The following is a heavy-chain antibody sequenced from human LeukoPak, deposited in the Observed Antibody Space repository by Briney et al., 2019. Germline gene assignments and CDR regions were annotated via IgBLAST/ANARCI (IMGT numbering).Heavy chain of an antibody. J-gene: IGHJ5*02. Sequence: PSETLSLTCTVSGGSISSGGYYWSWIRQHPGKGLEWIGYIYYSGSTYYNPSLKSRVTISVDTSKNQFSLKLSSVTAADTAVYYCARYSTYYYDSSGYYYVSWGQGTLVTVSS. CDR3: ARYSTYYYDSSGYYYVS. CDR2: IYYSGST. V-gene: IGHV4-31*03. D-gene: IGHD3-22*01. CDR1: GGSISSGGYY.